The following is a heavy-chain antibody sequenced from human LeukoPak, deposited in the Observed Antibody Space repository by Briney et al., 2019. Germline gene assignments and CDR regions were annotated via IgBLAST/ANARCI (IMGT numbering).Heavy chain of an antibody. CDR3: ARAPSEVGGYYPEYFRH. J-gene: IGHJ1*01. V-gene: IGHV3-74*01. Sequence: GGSLRLSCAASGFTFSTYWMHWVRQAPGKGPVWVSRTKSDGSTNYADSVKGRFTISRDNANNTLSLQMNSLRPEDTGVYYCARAPSEVGGYYPEYFRHWGQGTLVTVSS. D-gene: IGHD3-22*01. CDR2: TKSDGST. CDR1: GFTFSTYW.